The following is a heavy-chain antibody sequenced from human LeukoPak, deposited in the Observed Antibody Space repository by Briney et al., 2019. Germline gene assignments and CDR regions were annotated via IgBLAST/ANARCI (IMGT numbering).Heavy chain of an antibody. J-gene: IGHJ4*02. CDR2: IRYDGSNK. D-gene: IGHD3-22*01. V-gene: IGHV3-30*02. CDR1: GFTFSSYG. CDR3: AKRWHYYDSSGLDY. Sequence: PGGSLRLSCAASGFTFSSYGMHWVRQAPGKGLEWVAFIRYDGSNKYYADSVKGRFTISRDNSKNTLYLQMNSLRAEDTAVYYCAKRWHYYDSSGLDYWGQGTLVTVSS.